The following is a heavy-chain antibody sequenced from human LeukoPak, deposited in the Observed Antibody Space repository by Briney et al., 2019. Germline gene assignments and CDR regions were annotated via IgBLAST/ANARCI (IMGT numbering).Heavy chain of an antibody. CDR2: ISAYNGNT. CDR1: GYTFTSYG. CDR3: ARDRLVGATLPADY. D-gene: IGHD1-26*01. J-gene: IGHJ4*02. V-gene: IGHV1-18*01. Sequence: ASVKVSCKASGYTFTSYGISWVRQPPGQGLEWMGWISAYNGNTNYAQKLQGRVTMTTATSTSTAYTELRSLRSDDTAVYYCARDRLVGATLPADYWGPGTLVTVSS.